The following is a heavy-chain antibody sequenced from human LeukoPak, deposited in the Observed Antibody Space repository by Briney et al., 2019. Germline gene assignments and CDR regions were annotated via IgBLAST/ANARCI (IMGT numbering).Heavy chain of an antibody. J-gene: IGHJ5*02. CDR3: ARDLRTYSSSPNWFDP. V-gene: IGHV1-18*01. CDR1: GYTFTSYG. CDR2: ISAYNGNT. D-gene: IGHD6-6*01. Sequence: ASVKVSCKASGYTFTSYGISWVRQAPGQGLEWMGWISAYNGNTNYAQKLQGRVTMTTDTSTSTAYMELRSLRSDDTAVYYCARDLRTYSSSPNWFDPWGQGTLVTVSS.